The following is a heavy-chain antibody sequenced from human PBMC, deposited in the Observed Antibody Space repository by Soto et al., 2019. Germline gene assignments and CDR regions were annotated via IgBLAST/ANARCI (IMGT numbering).Heavy chain of an antibody. CDR3: ARELSERAYGMDV. CDR2: IIPIFGTA. CDR1: GCTFSSYA. V-gene: IGHV1-69*06. J-gene: IGHJ6*02. Sequence: AASVKVSCKASGCTFSSYAISCVRQAPGQGLEWMGGIIPIFGTANYAQKFQGRVTITADKSTSTAYMELSSLRSEDTAVYYCARELSERAYGMDVWGQGTTVTVSS.